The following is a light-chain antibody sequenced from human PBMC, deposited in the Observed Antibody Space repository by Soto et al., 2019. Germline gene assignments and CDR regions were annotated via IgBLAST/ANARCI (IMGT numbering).Light chain of an antibody. J-gene: IGKJ1*01. V-gene: IGKV3-20*01. CDR1: QSVSSSY. CDR3: QQYGSSPRT. CDR2: DAS. Sequence: EIVLTQSPGTLSLSPGERATLSCRASQSVSSSYLAWYQQKPGQAPMLLIYDASSRATGIPDRFSGSGSGTDFTLTISRLEPEDFAVYYCQQYGSSPRTFGQGTKVEIK.